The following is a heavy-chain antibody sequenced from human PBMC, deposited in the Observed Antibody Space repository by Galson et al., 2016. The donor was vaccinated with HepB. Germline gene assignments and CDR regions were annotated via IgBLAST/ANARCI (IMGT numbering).Heavy chain of an antibody. V-gene: IGHV1-69*10. Sequence: SVKVSCKASGGTFSRYAISWVRQAPGQGLEWMAGIVPILEVPNYAQKFVGRVPITADRATSTAYLDLSSLTSEDTAIYFCARDLGAEYTSPVWGQGTLVTVSS. CDR3: ARDLGAEYTSPV. CDR1: GGTFSRYA. CDR2: IVPILEVP. J-gene: IGHJ1*01. D-gene: IGHD3-16*01.